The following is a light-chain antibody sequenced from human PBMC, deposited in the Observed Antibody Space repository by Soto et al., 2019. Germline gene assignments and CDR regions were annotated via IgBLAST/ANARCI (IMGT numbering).Light chain of an antibody. CDR3: QQYGSSPRT. CDR2: GAS. J-gene: IGKJ1*01. Sequence: EIVLTQSPGTLSLSPGERATLSCRASQSVSNNYIAWYQQKPGQAPRLLIYGASGRATGIPDRFSGSGSGTDFILTISRLEPEDFVVYYCQQYGSSPRTFGQGTQVEIK. CDR1: QSVSNNY. V-gene: IGKV3-20*01.